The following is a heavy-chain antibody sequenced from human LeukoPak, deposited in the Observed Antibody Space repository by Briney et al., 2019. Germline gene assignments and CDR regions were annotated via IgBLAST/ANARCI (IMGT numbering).Heavy chain of an antibody. CDR2: IYYSGST. V-gene: IGHV4-59*08. CDR3: ARLTSYYGMDV. CDR1: GGSISSYY. Sequence: KTSETLSLTCTVSGGSISSYYWSWIRQPPGKGLEWIGYIYYSGSTNYNPSLKSRVTISVDTSKNQFSLKLSSVTAADTAVYYCARLTSYYGMDVWGQGTTVTVSS. J-gene: IGHJ6*02.